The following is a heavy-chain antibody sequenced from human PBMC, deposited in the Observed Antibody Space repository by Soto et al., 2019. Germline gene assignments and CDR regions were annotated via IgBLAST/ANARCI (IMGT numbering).Heavy chain of an antibody. CDR1: GFTFSGSA. J-gene: IGHJ5*02. CDR3: TVHRPTYYDFWSGLAGFDP. CDR2: IRSKANSYAT. Sequence: GALRLSCAASGFTFSGSAMHWVRQASGKGLEWVGRIRSKANSYATEYAASVKGRFTISRDDSKNTAYLQMNSLKTEDTAVYYCTVHRPTYYDFWSGLAGFDPWGQGTLVTVSS. V-gene: IGHV3-73*01. D-gene: IGHD3-3*01.